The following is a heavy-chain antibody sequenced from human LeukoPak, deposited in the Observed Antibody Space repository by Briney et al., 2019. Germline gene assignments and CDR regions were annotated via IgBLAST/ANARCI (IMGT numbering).Heavy chain of an antibody. CDR2: ISSDSGTR. J-gene: IGHJ5*02. V-gene: IGHV3-48*02. D-gene: IGHD1-14*01. Sequence: PGGSLRLSCGASGLTFSTYSMNWVRQAPGKGLEWVSYISSDSGTRYYADSVKGRFTISRDNAKNSLYLQMNSLRDEDTAVYYCARAAQPGFDPWGQGTLVTVSS. CDR3: ARAAQPGFDP. CDR1: GLTFSTYS.